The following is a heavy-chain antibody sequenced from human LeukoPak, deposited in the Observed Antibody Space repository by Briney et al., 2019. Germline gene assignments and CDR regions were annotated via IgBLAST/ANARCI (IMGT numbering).Heavy chain of an antibody. CDR1: GGSISSGGYY. Sequence: SETLSLTCTGSGGSISSGGYYWNWIRQHPGKGLEWIGYIYNSGSTYYNPSLKSRCTISVDTSKNQLSLRLSSVTAADTAIYYCSRESGASCPFGYWGQGTLVIVPP. D-gene: IGHD1-26*01. V-gene: IGHV4-31*03. CDR3: SRESGASCPFGY. CDR2: IYNSGST. J-gene: IGHJ4*02.